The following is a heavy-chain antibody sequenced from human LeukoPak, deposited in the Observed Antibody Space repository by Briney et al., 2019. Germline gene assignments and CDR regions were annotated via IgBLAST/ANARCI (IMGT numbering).Heavy chain of an antibody. J-gene: IGHJ6*02. D-gene: IGHD1-1*01. CDR2: ISWNGGSI. CDR1: GFTFDDYA. Sequence: PGGSLRLSCAASGFTFDDYAMHWVRQAPGKGLEWVSGISWNGGSIGYADSVKGRFTISRDNAKNSLYLQMNSLRAEDTALYYCAKGAVTTSMDVWGQGTTVTVSS. CDR3: AKGAVTTSMDV. V-gene: IGHV3-9*01.